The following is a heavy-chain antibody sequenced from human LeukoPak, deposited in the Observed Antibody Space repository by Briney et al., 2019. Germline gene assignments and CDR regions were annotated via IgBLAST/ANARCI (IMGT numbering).Heavy chain of an antibody. CDR2: ISSSSSYI. V-gene: IGHV3-21*01. Sequence: GGSLRLSCAASGFTFSSYSMNWVRQAPGKGLEWVSSISSSSSYIYYADSVKGRFTISRDNAKNSLYLQMNSLRAEDTAVYYCARRAVAGGNYLDYWGQGTLVTVSS. D-gene: IGHD6-19*01. CDR3: ARRAVAGGNYLDY. J-gene: IGHJ4*02. CDR1: GFTFSSYS.